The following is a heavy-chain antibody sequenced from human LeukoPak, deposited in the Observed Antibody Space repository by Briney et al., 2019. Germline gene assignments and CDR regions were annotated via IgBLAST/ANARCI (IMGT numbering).Heavy chain of an antibody. V-gene: IGHV1-8*01. CDR1: GYTFTSYD. CDR3: ARGPELELRCFYMDV. Sequence: ASVKVSCKASGYTFTSYDINWVRQATGQGLEWMGWMNPNSGNTGYAQKFQGRVTMTRNTSISTAYMELSSLRSEDTAVYYCARGPELELRCFYMDVWGKGTTVTVSS. D-gene: IGHD1-7*01. J-gene: IGHJ6*03. CDR2: MNPNSGNT.